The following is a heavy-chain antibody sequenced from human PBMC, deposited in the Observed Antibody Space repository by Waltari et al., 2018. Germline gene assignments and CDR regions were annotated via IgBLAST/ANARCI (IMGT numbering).Heavy chain of an antibody. Sequence: LVESGGGVVQPGRSLRLSCAASGFTSSTYSMHWVRQAPNKGLEWVAVMSYDGSTKNSADSVKGRFSISRDNSQNMLYLQLSSLRPEDTALYYCVRQQWGSDIHDAFDIWGQGTTVTVSS. CDR3: VRQQWGSDIHDAFDI. J-gene: IGHJ3*02. CDR2: MSYDGSTK. V-gene: IGHV3-30*04. D-gene: IGHD1-26*01. CDR1: GFTSSTYS.